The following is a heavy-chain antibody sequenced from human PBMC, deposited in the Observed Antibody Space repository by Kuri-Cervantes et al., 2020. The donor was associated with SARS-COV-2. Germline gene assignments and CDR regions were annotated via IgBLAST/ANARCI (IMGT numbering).Heavy chain of an antibody. J-gene: IGHJ4*02. CDR2: ISGSGSVI. V-gene: IGHV3-11*04. CDR3: ARGREANQLPPGY. CDR1: GFTFSDHY. D-gene: IGHD2-2*01. Sequence: GESLKISCAASGFTFSDHYMSWIRQAPGKGLEWISYISGSGSVIYYADSMKGRFTISRDNAKNSLYLQMNSLRAEDTAVYYCARGREANQLPPGYWGQGTLVTVSS.